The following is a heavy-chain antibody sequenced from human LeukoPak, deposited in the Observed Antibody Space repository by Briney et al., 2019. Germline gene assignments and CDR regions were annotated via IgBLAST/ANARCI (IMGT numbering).Heavy chain of an antibody. CDR2: ISGDGGST. CDR3: AKDIRASRTQQLGVGIYGMDV. D-gene: IGHD6-13*01. CDR1: GFTFDDYA. J-gene: IGHJ6*02. Sequence: GGSLRLSCAASGFTFDDYAMHWVRQAPGKGLEWVSLISGDGGSTYYADSVKGRFTISRDNGKNSLYLQMNSLRTEDTALYYCAKDIRASRTQQLGVGIYGMDVWGQGTTVPVSS. V-gene: IGHV3-43*02.